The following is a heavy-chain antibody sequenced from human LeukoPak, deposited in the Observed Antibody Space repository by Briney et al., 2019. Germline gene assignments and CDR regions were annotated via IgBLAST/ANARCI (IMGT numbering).Heavy chain of an antibody. CDR1: GFTFSSYA. Sequence: PGGSLRLSCAASGFTFSSYAMHWVRQAPGKGLEWVAVISYDGSNKYYADSVQGRFTISRDNSKNTLYLQMNSLRTEDTAVYYCARDRPIVRGVIRWYFDLWGRGTLVTVSS. D-gene: IGHD3-10*01. CDR2: ISYDGSNK. CDR3: ARDRPIVRGVIRWYFDL. V-gene: IGHV3-30-3*01. J-gene: IGHJ2*01.